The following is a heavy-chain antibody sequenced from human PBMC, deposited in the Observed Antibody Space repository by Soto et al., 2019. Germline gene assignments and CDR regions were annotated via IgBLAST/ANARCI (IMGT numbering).Heavy chain of an antibody. Sequence: QVQLQQWGAGLLKPSETLSLTCAVYGGSFSGYYWSWIRQPPGKGLEWIGEINHSGSTNYNPSLKSRVTISVDTSKNQFSLKLISVTAADTAVYYCARAIPGPVPHYYYYGMDVWGQGTTVTVSS. CDR2: INHSGST. CDR1: GGSFSGYY. CDR3: ARAIPGPVPHYYYYGMDV. V-gene: IGHV4-34*01. J-gene: IGHJ6*02. D-gene: IGHD2-21*01.